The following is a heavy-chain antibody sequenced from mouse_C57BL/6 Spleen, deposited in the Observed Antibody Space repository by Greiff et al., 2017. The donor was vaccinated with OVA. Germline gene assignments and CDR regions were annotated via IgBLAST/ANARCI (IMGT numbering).Heavy chain of an antibody. V-gene: IGHV1-63*01. D-gene: IGHD2-3*01. CDR3: ARSIYDGYPEGFAY. Sequence: QVHVKQSGAELVRPGTSVKMSCKASGYTFTNYWIGWAKQRPGHGLEWIGDIYPGGGYTNYNEKFKGKATLTADKSSSTAYMQFSSLTSEDSAIYYCARSIYDGYPEGFAYWGQGTLVTVSA. CDR1: GYTFTNYW. J-gene: IGHJ3*01. CDR2: IYPGGGYT.